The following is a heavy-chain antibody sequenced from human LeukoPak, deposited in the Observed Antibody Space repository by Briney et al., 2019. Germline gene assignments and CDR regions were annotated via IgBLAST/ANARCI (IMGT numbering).Heavy chain of an antibody. V-gene: IGHV3-48*04. CDR3: ARAIAVSPWYFDL. CDR2: ISSSSSTI. Sequence: PGGSLRLSCAASGFTFSDYSMNWVRQAPGKGLEWVSYISSSSSTIYYADSVRGRFTISRDNAKNSLYLQMNSLRAEDTAVYYCARAIAVSPWYFDLWGRGTLVTVSS. J-gene: IGHJ2*01. CDR1: GFTFSDYS. D-gene: IGHD6-19*01.